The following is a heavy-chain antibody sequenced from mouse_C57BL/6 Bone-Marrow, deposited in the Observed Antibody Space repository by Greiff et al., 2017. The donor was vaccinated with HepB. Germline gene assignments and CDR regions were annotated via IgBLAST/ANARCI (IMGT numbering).Heavy chain of an antibody. Sequence: QVQLKESGPELVKPGASVKISCKASGYIFTDYYINWVKQRPGQGLEWIGWIFPGSGSTYYNEKFKGKATLTVAKSSSTSYMLLSSLTSEDSAVYFCAYDYDGYFDYWGQGTTLTVSS. CDR2: IFPGSGST. CDR3: AYDYDGYFDY. CDR1: GYIFTDYY. D-gene: IGHD2-4*01. J-gene: IGHJ2*01. V-gene: IGHV1-75*01.